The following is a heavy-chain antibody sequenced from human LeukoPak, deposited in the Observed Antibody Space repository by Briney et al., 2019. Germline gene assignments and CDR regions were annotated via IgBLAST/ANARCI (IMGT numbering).Heavy chain of an antibody. D-gene: IGHD5-24*01. V-gene: IGHV5-51*01. CDR2: IYPGDSDT. J-gene: IGHJ5*02. CDR3: ARLGGEGRWLQFINWFDP. Sequence: GESLKISCKGSGYSFTSYWIGWVRQMPGKGLEWMGIIYPGDSDTRYSPSFQGQVTISADKSISTAYLQWSSLKASDTAMYYCARLGGEGRWLQFINWFDPWGHGALVTVSS. CDR1: GYSFTSYW.